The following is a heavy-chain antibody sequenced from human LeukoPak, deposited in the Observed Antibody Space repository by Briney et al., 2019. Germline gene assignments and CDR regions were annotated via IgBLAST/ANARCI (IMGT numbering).Heavy chain of an antibody. J-gene: IGHJ3*02. CDR3: ARVGYYDSSGYLDAFDI. CDR1: GFTFSSYE. Sequence: GGSLRLSCAASGFTFSSYEMNWVRQAPGKGLEWVSYISSSGSTIYYADSVKGRFTISRDNSKNTLYLQMNSLRAEDTAVYYCARVGYYDSSGYLDAFDIWGQGTMVTVSS. CDR2: ISSSGSTI. V-gene: IGHV3-48*03. D-gene: IGHD3-22*01.